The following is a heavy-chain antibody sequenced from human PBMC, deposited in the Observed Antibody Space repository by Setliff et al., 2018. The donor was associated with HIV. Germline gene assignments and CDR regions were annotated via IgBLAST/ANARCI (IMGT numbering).Heavy chain of an antibody. CDR2: IDTSGSTI. V-gene: IGHV3-11*01. CDR3: ARDSWRRADYGDFLTYFDY. J-gene: IGHJ4*02. Sequence: GGSLRLSCAASGFTFSDYYMSWIRQAPGKGLEWVSYIDTSGSTIYYADSVKGRFTISRDNARNSLYLQMNSLRAEDTAVYYCARDSWRRADYGDFLTYFDYWGQGTLVTVSS. D-gene: IGHD4-17*01. CDR1: GFTFSDYY.